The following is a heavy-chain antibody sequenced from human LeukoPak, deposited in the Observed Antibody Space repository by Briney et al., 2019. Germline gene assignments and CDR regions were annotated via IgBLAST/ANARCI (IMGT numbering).Heavy chain of an antibody. D-gene: IGHD4-17*01. Sequence: GGSLRLSCAASGFKFSNYAINWVRQAPGKGLEWVAFIRYDGSTKDYTESVEGRFTISRDNSKNTLWLQMNSLSPEDTAMYFCARDFNTYGNYGRDALDVWGQGTMVIVSS. V-gene: IGHV3-30*02. CDR2: IRYDGSTK. CDR3: ARDFNTYGNYGRDALDV. J-gene: IGHJ3*01. CDR1: GFKFSNYA.